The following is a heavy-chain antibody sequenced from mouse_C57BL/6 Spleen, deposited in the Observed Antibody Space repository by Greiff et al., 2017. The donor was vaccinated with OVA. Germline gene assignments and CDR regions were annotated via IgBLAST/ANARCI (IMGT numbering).Heavy chain of an antibody. CDR3: ARRGYGNYPYYFDY. J-gene: IGHJ2*01. CDR1: GYTFTSYW. D-gene: IGHD2-1*01. Sequence: QVQLQQPGAELVKPGASVKLSCKAYGYTFTSYWMQWVKQRPGQGLEWIGEIDPSDSYTTYNQKFKGKATLTVDTSSSTAYMQLSSLTSEDSAVDYCARRGYGNYPYYFDYWGQGTTLTVSS. V-gene: IGHV1-50*01. CDR2: IDPSDSYT.